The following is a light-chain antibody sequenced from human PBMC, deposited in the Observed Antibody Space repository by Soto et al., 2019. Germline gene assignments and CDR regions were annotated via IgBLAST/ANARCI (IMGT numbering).Light chain of an antibody. J-gene: IGKJ1*01. CDR3: QPYNNWPT. CDR2: GAS. V-gene: IGKV3-15*01. CDR1: QTVSSN. Sequence: EIVMTQSPATLSVSPGERATLSYSASQTVSSNLARYQQKPGQAPRLLVYGASTRATGIPARFSGTGSETEFTLTISSLQSEDFAVYYCQPYNNWPTFGQGTKVEIK.